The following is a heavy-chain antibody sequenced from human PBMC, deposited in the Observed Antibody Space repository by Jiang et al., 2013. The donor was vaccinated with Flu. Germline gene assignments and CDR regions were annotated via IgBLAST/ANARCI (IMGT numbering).Heavy chain of an antibody. CDR1: GGSISSYY. D-gene: IGHD6-19*01. CDR3: ARRLPVAAYYFDY. J-gene: IGHJ4*02. CDR2: IYYSGST. V-gene: IGHV4-59*08. Sequence: LLKPSETLSLTCTVSGGSISSYYWSWIRQPPGKGLEWIGYIYYSGSTNYNPSLKSRVTISVDTSKNRFSLKLSSVTAADPAVYYCARRLPVAAYYFDYWGQGTLVTVSS.